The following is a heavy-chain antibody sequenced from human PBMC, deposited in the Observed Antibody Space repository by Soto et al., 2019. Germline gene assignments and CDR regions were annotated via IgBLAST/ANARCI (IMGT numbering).Heavy chain of an antibody. J-gene: IGHJ4*02. CDR3: AKDPGRWLDFRGYYFDY. CDR1: GFTFSSYA. V-gene: IGHV3-23*01. D-gene: IGHD3-10*01. CDR2: ISGSGGST. Sequence: GGSLRLSCAASGFTFSSYAMSWVRQAPGKGLEWVSAISGSGGSTYYADSVKGRFTISRDNSKNTLYLQMNSLRAEDTAVYYCAKDPGRWLDFRGYYFDYWGQGTLVTVSS.